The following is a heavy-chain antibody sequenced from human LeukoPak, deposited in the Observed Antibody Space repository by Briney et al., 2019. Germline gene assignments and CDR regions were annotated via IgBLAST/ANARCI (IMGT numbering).Heavy chain of an antibody. V-gene: IGHV4-34*01. CDR3: ARGRIPDDSGSRGDYLDY. J-gene: IGHJ4*02. Sequence: SETLSLTCAVYGGSFSGFFWTWIRQPPGKGLEWIGEINHSAGTNYNPSLKSRVTISIDTSKNQFSLKVDSVTAADTAVYYCARGRIPDDSGSRGDYLDYWGQGTLVTVSS. CDR2: INHSAGT. CDR1: GGSFSGFF. D-gene: IGHD3-10*01.